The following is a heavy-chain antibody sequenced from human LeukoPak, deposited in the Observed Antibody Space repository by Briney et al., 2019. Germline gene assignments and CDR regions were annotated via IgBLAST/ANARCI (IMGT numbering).Heavy chain of an antibody. CDR2: INGDGSEK. CDR3: SRDPSILGSTLLDS. CDR1: GFTFGTNW. D-gene: IGHD1-26*01. V-gene: IGHV3-7*01. J-gene: IGHJ5*01. Sequence: GGSLRLSCAASGFTFGTNWMSWVRQAPGKGLEWVANINGDGSEKNYVDSVKGRFTISRDNVKNSVYLQMNSLRAEDTAVYYCSRDPSILGSTLLDSWGQGTLVTVSS.